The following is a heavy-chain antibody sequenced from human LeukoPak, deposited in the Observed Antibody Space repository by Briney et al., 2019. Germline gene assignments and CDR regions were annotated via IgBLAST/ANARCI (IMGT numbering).Heavy chain of an antibody. CDR3: ARADRNYGYLFAF. CDR1: GNYW. Sequence: GGSLRLSCAASGNYWMHWVRQAPGKGLVWVSHINSDGSWTSYADSVKGRFTISKDKAKNALYLQMNSLRDEDTAMYYCARADRNYGYLFAFWGQGTLVTVSS. D-gene: IGHD3-10*01. J-gene: IGHJ4*02. CDR2: INSDGSWT. V-gene: IGHV3-74*01.